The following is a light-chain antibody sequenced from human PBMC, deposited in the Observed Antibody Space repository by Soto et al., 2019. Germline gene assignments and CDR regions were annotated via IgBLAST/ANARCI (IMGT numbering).Light chain of an antibody. V-gene: IGKV3-15*01. CDR1: ESVTSS. J-gene: IGKJ1*01. Sequence: EIVMTQSPDTLSVSPGDRATLSCRASESVTSSLAWYQQKPGQPPRLLIYAASTRATDVPARFSGGGSETEFTLTISSLQSEDFAVYYCQQYDKRPPWTFGQGTKVEIK. CDR2: AAS. CDR3: QQYDKRPPWT.